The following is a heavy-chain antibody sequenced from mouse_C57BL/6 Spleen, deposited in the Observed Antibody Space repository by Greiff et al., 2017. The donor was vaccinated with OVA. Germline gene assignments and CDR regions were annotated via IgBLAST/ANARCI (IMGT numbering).Heavy chain of an antibody. J-gene: IGHJ2*01. CDR2: INPNNGGH. CDR3: ARGYYYGSSYQCDIDY. V-gene: IGHV1-22*01. CDR1: GYSFTDYN. Sequence: EVQLQQSGPELVKPGASVTMSCKASGYSFTDYNMHWVKQSHGKSLEWLGYINPNNGGHSYNPMFKGKATLHVNKYSITAYMGLRSLTSEDSAVYYCARGYYYGSSYQCDIDYWGQGTTLTVSS. D-gene: IGHD1-1*01.